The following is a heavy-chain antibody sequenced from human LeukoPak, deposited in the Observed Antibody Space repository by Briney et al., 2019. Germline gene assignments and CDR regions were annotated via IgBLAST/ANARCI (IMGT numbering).Heavy chain of an antibody. V-gene: IGHV4-61*01. CDR3: ARTTEGYCRGRSCYSYYYYMDV. J-gene: IGHJ6*03. CDR2: IHYSGST. Sequence: PSETLSLTCTVSGYSISTGYYWSWIRPPPGKGLEWIGYIHYSGSTNYNPSLKSRVTISVDTSKNQFSLKLSSVTAADTAVYYCARTTEGYCRGRSCYSYYYYMDVWGKGTTVTVSS. CDR1: GYSISTGYY. D-gene: IGHD2-15*01.